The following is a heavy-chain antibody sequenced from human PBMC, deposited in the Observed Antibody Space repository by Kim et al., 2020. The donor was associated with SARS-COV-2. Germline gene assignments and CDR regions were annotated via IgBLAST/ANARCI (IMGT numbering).Heavy chain of an antibody. J-gene: IGHJ4*02. CDR3: ARHRERLWLREGFDY. V-gene: IGHV4-39*01. CDR2: IYSGGNT. CDR1: GGSISTINSH. Sequence: SETLSLTCTVSGGSISTINSHWGWIRQPPGKGLEWIGTIYSGGNTYYNPSLDSRLTLSIDTSKSQFSLKLRSVTAADTAVYFCARHRERLWLREGFDYWGQGTLVTVFS. D-gene: IGHD5-12*01.